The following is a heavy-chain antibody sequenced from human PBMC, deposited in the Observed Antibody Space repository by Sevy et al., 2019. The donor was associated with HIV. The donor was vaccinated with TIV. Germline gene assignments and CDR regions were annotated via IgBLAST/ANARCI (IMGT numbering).Heavy chain of an antibody. Sequence: GGSLRLSCAASGFTFSTYGMHWVRQAPGKGLEWVAVISYDGRHKYYADSVKGRFTISRDNSKNTLDLQMNSLRAEDTAVYYCAKDRDIVIVLGATALRQWGQGTLVTVS. CDR3: AKDRDIVIVLGATALRQ. CDR1: GFTFSTYG. D-gene: IGHD2-15*01. J-gene: IGHJ1*01. V-gene: IGHV3-30*18. CDR2: ISYDGRHK.